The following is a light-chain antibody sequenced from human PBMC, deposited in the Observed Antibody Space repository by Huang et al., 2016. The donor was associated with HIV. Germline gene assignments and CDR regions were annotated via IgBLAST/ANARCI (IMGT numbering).Light chain of an antibody. CDR1: QNVGSS. CDR3: QQYKNWPPLT. J-gene: IGKJ4*01. CDR2: GAS. Sequence: EVVMTQSPATLSASPGDRATLSCSASQNVGSSLAWYQQRPGQAPRLLIFGASTRATGVPPRFSGSVSGTQFTLIISSLQSEDFAIYYCQQYKNWPPLTFGGGTKVEIK. V-gene: IGKV3-15*01.